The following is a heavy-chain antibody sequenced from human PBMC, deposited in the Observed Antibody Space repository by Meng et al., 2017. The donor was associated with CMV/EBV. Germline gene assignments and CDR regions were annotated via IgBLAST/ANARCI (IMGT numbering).Heavy chain of an antibody. CDR3: ARDVGYYYGMDV. CDR2: IIPILGIA. Sequence: SVQVSCKASGCTFSSYSISWVRQAPGQGLEWMGRIIPILGIANYAQKFQGRVTITADKSTSTAYMELRSLRSDDTAVYYCARDVGYYYGMDVWGQGTTVTVSS. V-gene: IGHV1-69*04. CDR1: GCTFSSYS. J-gene: IGHJ6*02.